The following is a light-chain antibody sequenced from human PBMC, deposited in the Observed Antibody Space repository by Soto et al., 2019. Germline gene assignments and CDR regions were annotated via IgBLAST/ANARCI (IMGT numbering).Light chain of an antibody. Sequence: QSVLTQPRSVSGSPGQSVTVSCIGTSSDVGGYDYVSWYQLHPGKAPKLMVFEVNNRPSGVSYRFSGSKSGNTASLTISGLQAEDEADYFCSSYSISTAYLFGTGTQV. J-gene: IGLJ1*01. V-gene: IGLV2-14*01. CDR1: SSDVGGYDY. CDR3: SSYSISTAYL. CDR2: EVN.